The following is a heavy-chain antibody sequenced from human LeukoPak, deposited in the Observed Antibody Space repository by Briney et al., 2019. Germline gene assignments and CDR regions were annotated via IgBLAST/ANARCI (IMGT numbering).Heavy chain of an antibody. CDR3: ARQWQVAFDI. CDR1: GFTVDSNY. CDR2: IYTGGNT. D-gene: IGHD6-19*01. J-gene: IGHJ3*02. V-gene: IGHV3-53*01. Sequence: GGSLRLSCAASGFTVDSNYLSWVRQAPGKGLEWVSTIYTGGNTYYAASVKGRFTISSDFSKNTVFLHMNSLRAEDTAMYYCARQWQVAFDIWGQGTMVTVSS.